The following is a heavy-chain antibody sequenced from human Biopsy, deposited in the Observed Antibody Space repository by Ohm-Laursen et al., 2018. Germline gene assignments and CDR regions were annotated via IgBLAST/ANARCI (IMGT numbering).Heavy chain of an antibody. V-gene: IGHV4-4*07. CDR2: IYSSGST. CDR3: ARWTPEYDSSRYYLDAFDI. CDR1: GGSLSSYY. Sequence: SETLSLTCTVSGGSLSSYYCSWIRQPAGKGLEWIGRIYSSGSTNYNPSLKSRVTLSMDTSKRQFSLKLSFVTAADTAVYYCARWTPEYDSSRYYLDAFDIWGQGTKVTVSS. D-gene: IGHD3-22*01. J-gene: IGHJ3*02.